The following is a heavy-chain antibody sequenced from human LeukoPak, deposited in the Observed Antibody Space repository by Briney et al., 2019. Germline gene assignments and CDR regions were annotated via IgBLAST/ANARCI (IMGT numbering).Heavy chain of an antibody. CDR3: ARSLYYYGSGDYDY. CDR1: GFTFSSYW. Sequence: TGGSLRLSCAASGFTFSSYWMSWVRQAPGKGLEWVADIEQDGSDKYYVDSVKGRFTISRDNAKNSLFLQMNSLRAEDTAVYYCARSLYYYGSGDYDYWGQGTLVTVSS. CDR2: IEQDGSDK. J-gene: IGHJ4*02. V-gene: IGHV3-7*01. D-gene: IGHD3-10*01.